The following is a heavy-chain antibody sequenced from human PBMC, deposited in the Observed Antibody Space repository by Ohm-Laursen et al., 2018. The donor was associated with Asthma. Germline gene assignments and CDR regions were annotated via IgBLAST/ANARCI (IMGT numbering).Heavy chain of an antibody. D-gene: IGHD6-13*01. CDR1: GFTFSTYA. V-gene: IGHV3-33*08. CDR2: IWYDGGNK. J-gene: IGHJ4*02. Sequence: SSLRLSCSASGFTFSTYAMHWVRQAPGKGPEWVAVIWYDGGNKYFADSVKGRFTISRDNSKNTLYLQMNSLRPEDTAVYYCAREYASSWYPCFDYWGQGTLVTVSS. CDR3: AREYASSWYPCFDY.